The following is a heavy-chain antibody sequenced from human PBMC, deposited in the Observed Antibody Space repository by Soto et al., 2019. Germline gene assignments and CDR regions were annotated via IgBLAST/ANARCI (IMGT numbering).Heavy chain of an antibody. J-gene: IGHJ3*01. CDR2: MYHSGDT. CDR1: RYSISVGYY. V-gene: IGHV4-38-2*01. CDR3: ARKAMRGAAFDF. Sequence: RXLTCAVSRYSISVGYYWGWIRQPPGKGLEWIGNMYHSGDTYYNPSLKSRVAISVDTSKNHFSLKLSSVTAADTAVYYCARKAMRGAAFDFWGQGTMVTVSS.